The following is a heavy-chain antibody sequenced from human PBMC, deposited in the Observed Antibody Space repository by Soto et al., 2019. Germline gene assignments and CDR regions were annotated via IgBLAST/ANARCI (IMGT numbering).Heavy chain of an antibody. V-gene: IGHV3-23*01. Sequence: PGGALRLSCAASGFTFTRYVMSWVRQAPWKGLEWVSTISGGGETTQYAESVEGRFTIARDNAKNTLYLQMNSLTAEDAAVYYCAKKSPGHSSSDCWGQGPLVTLS. CDR3: AKKSPGHSSSDC. CDR2: ISGGGETT. D-gene: IGHD3-9*01. CDR1: GFTFTRYV. J-gene: IGHJ4*02.